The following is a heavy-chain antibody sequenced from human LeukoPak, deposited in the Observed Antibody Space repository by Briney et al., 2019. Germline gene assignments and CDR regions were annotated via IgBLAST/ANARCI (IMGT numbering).Heavy chain of an antibody. V-gene: IGHV3-11*01. CDR3: ARRSRIANSFDY. J-gene: IGHJ4*02. CDR1: GFTFSDYY. CDR2: ISSSGSTI. D-gene: IGHD1-14*01. Sequence: GGSLRLSCAASGFTFSDYYMSWIRQAPGKGLEWVSYISSSGSTIYYADSVRGRFTISRDNAKNSLYLQMNSLRAEDTAVYYCARRSRIANSFDYWGQGTLVTVSS.